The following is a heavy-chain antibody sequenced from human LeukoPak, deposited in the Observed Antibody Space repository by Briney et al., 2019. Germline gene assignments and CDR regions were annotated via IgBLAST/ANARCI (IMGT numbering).Heavy chain of an antibody. V-gene: IGHV3-30*18. CDR1: GFTFSSYG. D-gene: IGHD2-15*01. CDR3: AKASTPHYGMDV. J-gene: IGHJ6*04. Sequence: GGSLRLSCAASGFTFSSYGMHWVRQAPGKGLEWVAVISYDGSNKYYADSVKGRFTISRDNSKNTLYLQMNSLRAEDTAVYYCAKASTPHYGMDVWGKGTTVTVSS. CDR2: ISYDGSNK.